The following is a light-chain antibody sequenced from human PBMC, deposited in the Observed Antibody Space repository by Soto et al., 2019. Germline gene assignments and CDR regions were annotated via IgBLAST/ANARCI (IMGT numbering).Light chain of an antibody. CDR2: AAS. V-gene: IGKV1-5*01. J-gene: IGKJ1*01. CDR3: SPHSCWRIA. CDR1: QSISSW. Sequence: DIQMTQSPSTLSASVGDRVTITCRASQSISSWLAWYQQKPGKAPKLLIYAASSLQSGVPSRFSGGGSGTDVTLTISDMLSEGSSALCGSPHSCWRIAFGHGTKVDIK.